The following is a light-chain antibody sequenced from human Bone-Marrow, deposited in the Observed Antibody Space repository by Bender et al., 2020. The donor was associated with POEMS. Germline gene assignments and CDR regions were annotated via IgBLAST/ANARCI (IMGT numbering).Light chain of an antibody. CDR1: NRDVGGYQY. CDR3: SSHADGDTLV. CDR2: EIT. J-gene: IGLJ3*02. Sequence: QSALTQPPSASGSLGESVTISCTGTNRDVGGYQYVSWYQQHPGKAPKLIIYEITKRPSGVPDRFSGSKSGNMASLTISGLQVEDEADYYCSSHADGDTLVFGGGTKVTVL. V-gene: IGLV2-8*01.